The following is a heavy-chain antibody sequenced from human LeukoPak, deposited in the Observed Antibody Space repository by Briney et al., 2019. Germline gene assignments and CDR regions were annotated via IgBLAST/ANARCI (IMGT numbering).Heavy chain of an antibody. V-gene: IGHV3-23*01. CDR3: ARAPYSITMIATS. CDR2: ISGSGGST. D-gene: IGHD3-22*01. CDR1: GFTFSSYA. J-gene: IGHJ3*01. Sequence: GGSLRLSCAASGFTFSSYAMSWVRQAPGKGLEWVSAISGSGGSTYYADSVKGRFTISRDNAKNSLYLQMNSLRAEDTAVYYCARAPYSITMIATSWGQGTMVTVSS.